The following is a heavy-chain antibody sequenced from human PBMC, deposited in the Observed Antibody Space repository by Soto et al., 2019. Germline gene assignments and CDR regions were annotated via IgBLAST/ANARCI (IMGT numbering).Heavy chain of an antibody. V-gene: IGHV4-30-4*01. Sequence: SETLSLTCTVSGGSISSGDYYWSWIRQPPGKGLEWIGYIYYSGSTYYNPSLKSRVTISVDTSKNQFSLKLSSVTAADTAVYYCARERDYYYGSGSYPPDYYGMDVWGQGTTVTVSS. CDR2: IYYSGST. J-gene: IGHJ6*02. D-gene: IGHD3-10*01. CDR3: ARERDYYYGSGSYPPDYYGMDV. CDR1: GGSISSGDYY.